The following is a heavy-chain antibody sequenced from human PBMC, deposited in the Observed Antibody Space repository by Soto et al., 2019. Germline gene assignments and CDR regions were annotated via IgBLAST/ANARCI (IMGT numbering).Heavy chain of an antibody. CDR1: GFTFSSYA. CDR3: AKAGLVNVVPGRGNYYRDV. D-gene: IGHD2-2*01. Sequence: EVQLLESGGGLVQPGGSLRLSCAASGFTFSSYAISWVRQLPGKGLEWVSTLSGSGTPTYYADSVMGRFTISRDDPKTTLYLQMNSLRADDTAVYYCAKAGLVNVVPGRGNYYRDVWGKWTTVTVSS. J-gene: IGHJ6*03. CDR2: LSGSGTPT. V-gene: IGHV3-23*01.